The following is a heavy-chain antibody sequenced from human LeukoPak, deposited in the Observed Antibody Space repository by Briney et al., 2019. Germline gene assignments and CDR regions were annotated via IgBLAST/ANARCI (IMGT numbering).Heavy chain of an antibody. Sequence: GGSLRLSCAASGFSVRSYYVSWVRQAPGKGLEWVSVIYSGDNINYAESVEGRFTISRGNSKNTLYFQMNRLRAEDTAVYYCARELYTGGYGLFDYWGQGTLVTVSS. V-gene: IGHV3-53*01. J-gene: IGHJ4*02. CDR1: GFSVRSYY. CDR2: IYSGDNI. D-gene: IGHD2-2*02. CDR3: ARELYTGGYGLFDY.